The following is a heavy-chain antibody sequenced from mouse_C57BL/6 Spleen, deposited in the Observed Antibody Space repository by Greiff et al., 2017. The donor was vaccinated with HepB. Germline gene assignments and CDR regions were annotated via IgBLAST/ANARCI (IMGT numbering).Heavy chain of an antibody. CDR2: ISSGSSTI. V-gene: IGHV5-17*01. D-gene: IGHD2-4*01. Sequence: DVKLVESGGGLVKPGGSLKLSCAASGFTFSDYGMHWVRQAPEKGLEWVAYISSGSSTIYYADTVKGRFTISRDNAKNTLFLQMTSLRSEDTAMYYCARVRDYDAGYYFDYWGQGTTLTVSS. CDR3: ARVRDYDAGYYFDY. CDR1: GFTFSDYG. J-gene: IGHJ2*01.